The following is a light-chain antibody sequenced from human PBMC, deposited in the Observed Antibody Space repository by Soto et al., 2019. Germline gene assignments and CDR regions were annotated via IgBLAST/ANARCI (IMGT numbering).Light chain of an antibody. J-gene: IGKJ1*01. Sequence: DIQMTQSPSTLSASVGDRVTITCRASQSISSWLAWYQQKPGKAPKLLIYDASSLESGVPSRFSGSGSGTEFTLTISSLQPDDFATYYCQQYNNYSPCTFGQGTKVDIK. CDR1: QSISSW. CDR2: DAS. V-gene: IGKV1-5*01. CDR3: QQYNNYSPCT.